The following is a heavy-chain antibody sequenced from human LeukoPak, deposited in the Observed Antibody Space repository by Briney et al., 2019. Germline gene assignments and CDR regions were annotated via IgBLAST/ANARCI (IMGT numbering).Heavy chain of an antibody. V-gene: IGHV4-34*01. CDR1: GGSFSGYY. J-gene: IGHJ4*02. D-gene: IGHD6-13*01. CDR2: INHSGST. CDR3: ARRGGYSRRWGY. Sequence: SETLSLTCAVYGGSFSGYYWSWIRQPPGKGLEWIGEINHSGSTNYNPSLKSRVTISVDTSKNQFSLKLSSVTAADTAVYYCARRGGYSRRWGYWGQGTLVTVSS.